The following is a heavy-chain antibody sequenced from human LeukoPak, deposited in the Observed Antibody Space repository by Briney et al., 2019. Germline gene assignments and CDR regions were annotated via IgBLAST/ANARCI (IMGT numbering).Heavy chain of an antibody. J-gene: IGHJ4*02. D-gene: IGHD2/OR15-2a*01. CDR3: AREGNGLLSKDFDY. CDR2: IGPHSSAT. CDR1: GFTFTDYY. Sequence: ASMKVSCKSSGFTFTDYYIHWVRQAPGQGLEWMGYIGPHSSATSSPQEFQGRVTMTRDTSMSTAYMVLSRLTSDDTAVYYCAREGNGLLSKDFDYWGQGTLVTVSS. V-gene: IGHV1-2*02.